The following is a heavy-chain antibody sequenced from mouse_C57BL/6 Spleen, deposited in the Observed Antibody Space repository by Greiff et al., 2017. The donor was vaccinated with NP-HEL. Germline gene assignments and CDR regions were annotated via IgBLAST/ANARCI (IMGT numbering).Heavy chain of an antibody. CDR1: GFSFNTYA. J-gene: IGHJ4*01. D-gene: IGHD1-2*01. Sequence: EVMLVESGGGLVQPKGSLKLSCAASGFSFNTYAMNWVRQAPGKGLEWVARIRSKSNNYATYYADSVKDRFTISRDDSESMLYLQMNNLKTEDTAMYYCVRHATTAYAMDYWGQGTSVTVSS. CDR3: VRHATTAYAMDY. V-gene: IGHV10-1*01. CDR2: IRSKSNNYAT.